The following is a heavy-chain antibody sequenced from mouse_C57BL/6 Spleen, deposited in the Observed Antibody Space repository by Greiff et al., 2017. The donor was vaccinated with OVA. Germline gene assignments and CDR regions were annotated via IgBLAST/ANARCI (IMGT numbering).Heavy chain of an antibody. CDR2: IYPGDGDT. D-gene: IGHD4-1*01. J-gene: IGHJ2*01. Sequence: QVQLQQSGAELVKPGASVKISCKASGYAFSSYWMNWVKQRPGKGLEWIGQIYPGDGDTNYNGKFKGKATLTADKSSSTAYMQLSSLTSEDSAVYFCARGGWDRGFDYWGQGTTLTVSS. V-gene: IGHV1-80*01. CDR1: GYAFSSYW. CDR3: ARGGWDRGFDY.